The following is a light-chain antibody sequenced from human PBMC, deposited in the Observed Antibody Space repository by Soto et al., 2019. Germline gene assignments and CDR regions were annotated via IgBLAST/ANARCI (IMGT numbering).Light chain of an antibody. CDR3: QQYYNLALT. Sequence: DIQMTQSPSSLSASVGDRVTITCQASHDINNFLNWYQHKPGKVPKLLIYDASVSETGVPSRFSGSGSGTYFTFTINSLQPEDIATYYCQQYYNLALTFGGGTKVEI. CDR1: HDINNF. V-gene: IGKV1-33*01. J-gene: IGKJ4*01. CDR2: DAS.